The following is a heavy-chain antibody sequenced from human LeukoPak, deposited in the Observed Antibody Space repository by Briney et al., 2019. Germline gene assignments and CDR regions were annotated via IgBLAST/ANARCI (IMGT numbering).Heavy chain of an antibody. CDR3: ARDLYCSSTSCYRRVSWFDP. J-gene: IGHJ5*02. D-gene: IGHD2-2*01. Sequence: SETLSLTCTVSGGSISSSSYYWGWIRQPPGKGLEWIGSIYYSGSTYYNPSLKSRVTISVDTSKNQFSLKLSSVTAADTAVYYCARDLYCSSTSCYRRVSWFDPWGQGTLVTVSS. V-gene: IGHV4-39*07. CDR2: IYYSGST. CDR1: GGSISSSSYY.